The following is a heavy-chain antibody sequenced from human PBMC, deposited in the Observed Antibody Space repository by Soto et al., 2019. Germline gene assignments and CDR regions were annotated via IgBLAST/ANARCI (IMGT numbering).Heavy chain of an antibody. D-gene: IGHD2-15*01. CDR2: ISSSGSTI. CDR3: AIEPCSGGSCYSYYYYAMDV. J-gene: IGHJ6*02. V-gene: IGHV3-48*03. CDR1: GFTFSSYE. Sequence: GGSLRLSCAASGFTFSSYEMNWVRQAPGKGLEWVSYISSSGSTIYYADSVKGRFTISRDNAKNSRYLQMNSLRAEDTAVYYCAIEPCSGGSCYSYYYYAMDVWGQGTTVTVSS.